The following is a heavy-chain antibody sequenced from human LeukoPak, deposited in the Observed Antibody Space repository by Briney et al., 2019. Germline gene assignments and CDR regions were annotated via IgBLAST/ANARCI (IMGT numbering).Heavy chain of an antibody. CDR2: ISYDGSNK. Sequence: GGSLRLSCAASGFTFSSYAMHWVRQAPGKGLEWVAVISYDGSNKYYADSVKGRFTISRDNSKNTLYLQMNSLRAEDTAVYYCAKDGLTGSYLWWFDSWGQGTLVTVSS. V-gene: IGHV3-30-3*01. CDR3: AKDGLTGSYLWWFDS. D-gene: IGHD1-26*01. J-gene: IGHJ5*01. CDR1: GFTFSSYA.